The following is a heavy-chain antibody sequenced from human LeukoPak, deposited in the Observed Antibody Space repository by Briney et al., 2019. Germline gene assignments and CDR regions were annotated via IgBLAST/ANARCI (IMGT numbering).Heavy chain of an antibody. CDR2: IYYSGST. V-gene: IGHV4-39*07. CDR3: AILPARDTYYYDSSGYYRPGVH. D-gene: IGHD3-22*01. CDR1: GGAITSSHYY. Sequence: SEALSLTCTVSGGAITSSHYYWGWIRQPPGKGLEWIGSIYYSGSTSYNSSLKSRVTISVDTSKNQFSLKLSSVTAADTAVYYCAILPARDTYYYDSSGYYRPGVHWGQGTLVTVSS. J-gene: IGHJ4*02.